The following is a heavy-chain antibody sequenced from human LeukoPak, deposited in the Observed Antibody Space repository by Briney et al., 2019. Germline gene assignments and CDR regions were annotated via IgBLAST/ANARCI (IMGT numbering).Heavy chain of an antibody. D-gene: IGHD1-20*01. CDR1: GDSISSGNYY. V-gene: IGHV4-61*02. Sequence: PSETLSLTCTVSGDSISSGNYYWSWIRQPAGKGLEWIGRIYSSGSTHYNPSLKGRATISVDASKNQFSLKVTSVTAAETAVNYCARFPYNRNDGWGGLGSPDWGQGTLVTVSS. J-gene: IGHJ4*02. CDR2: IYSSGST. CDR3: ARFPYNRNDGWGGLGSPD.